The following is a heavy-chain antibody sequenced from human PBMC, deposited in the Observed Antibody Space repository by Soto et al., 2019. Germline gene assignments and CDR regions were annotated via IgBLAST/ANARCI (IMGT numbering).Heavy chain of an antibody. CDR2: VRGSGCST. CDR3: AKDRPIFVVVIPPYYFDY. V-gene: IGHV3-23*01. Sequence: GGPLRLSCAASGFTFSRYAMRRVRQSPGKGMESVAAVRGSGCSTYYADSVKGRFTISRDNSKNTLYLKMNRLRAEDTAVYYCAKDRPIFVVVIPPYYFDYWGQGTLVTVS. J-gene: IGHJ4*02. D-gene: IGHD3-3*01. CDR1: GFTFSRYA.